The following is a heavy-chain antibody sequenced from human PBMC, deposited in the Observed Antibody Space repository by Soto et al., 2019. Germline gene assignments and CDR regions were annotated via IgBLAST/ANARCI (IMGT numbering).Heavy chain of an antibody. Sequence: QVQLQESGPGLVKPSETLSLTCTVSGGSISSYYWSWIRQPPGEGLEWIGHIHYSGSTNYNPSLESRVTISVDTSKNQLSLNLSSVTAADTAVYYCARMIRSYYYGVDVWGQGTTVTVSS. CDR3: ARMIRSYYYGVDV. J-gene: IGHJ6*02. V-gene: IGHV4-59*01. D-gene: IGHD3-22*01. CDR2: IHYSGST. CDR1: GGSISSYY.